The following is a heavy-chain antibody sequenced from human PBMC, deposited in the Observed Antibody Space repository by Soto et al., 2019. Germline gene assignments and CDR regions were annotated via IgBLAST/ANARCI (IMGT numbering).Heavy chain of an antibody. V-gene: IGHV4-4*07. Sequence: SETLSLTCTVSGGSISSYYWSWIRQPAGKGLEWIGRIYTSGSTNYNPSLKSRVTMSVDTSKNQFSLKLSSVTAADTAVYYCARDFVVVPDAIWSGDWFDPWGQGTLVTVSS. CDR3: ARDFVVVPDAIWSGDWFDP. J-gene: IGHJ5*02. CDR2: IYTSGST. D-gene: IGHD2-2*02. CDR1: GGSISSYY.